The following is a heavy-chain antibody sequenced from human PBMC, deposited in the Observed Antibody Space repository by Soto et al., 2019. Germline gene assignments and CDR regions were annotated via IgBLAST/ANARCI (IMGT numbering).Heavy chain of an antibody. Sequence: QVQLVESGGGVVQPGRSLRLSCAASGFTFSSYGMHWVRQAPGKGLEWVAVISYDGSNKYYADSVKGRFTISRDNSKNTLYLQMNRLRAEDTAVYYCAKDRGLSGFWAYYFDYWGQGTLVTVSS. D-gene: IGHD3-16*01. V-gene: IGHV3-30*18. J-gene: IGHJ4*02. CDR1: GFTFSSYG. CDR2: ISYDGSNK. CDR3: AKDRGLSGFWAYYFDY.